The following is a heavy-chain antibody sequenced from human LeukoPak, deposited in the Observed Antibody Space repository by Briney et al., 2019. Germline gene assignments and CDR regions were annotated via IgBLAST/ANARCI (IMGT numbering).Heavy chain of an antibody. CDR3: AGFWSGRLTPYGMDV. Sequence: GASVKVSCKASGYTFTGYYMHWVRQAPGQGLEWMGWINPNSGGTNYAQKFQGRVTMTRDTSISTAYMELSRLRSDDTAVYYCAGFWSGRLTPYGMDVWGQGTTVTVSS. V-gene: IGHV1-2*02. CDR2: INPNSGGT. D-gene: IGHD3-3*01. J-gene: IGHJ6*02. CDR1: GYTFTGYY.